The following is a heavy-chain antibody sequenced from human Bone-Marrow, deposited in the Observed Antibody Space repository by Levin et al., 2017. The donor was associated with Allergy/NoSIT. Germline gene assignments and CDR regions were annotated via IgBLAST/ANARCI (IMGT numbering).Heavy chain of an antibody. D-gene: IGHD3-16*01. CDR2: IDPSDSYT. Sequence: KVSCKGSGYSFTNYWISWVRQMPGKGLEWMGRIDPSDSYTNYSPSFQGHVTISADKSISTAYLQWSSLKASDTAMYYCVGGAFDVWGQGTMVTVSS. J-gene: IGHJ3*01. CDR1: GYSFTNYW. CDR3: VGGAFDV. V-gene: IGHV5-10-1*01.